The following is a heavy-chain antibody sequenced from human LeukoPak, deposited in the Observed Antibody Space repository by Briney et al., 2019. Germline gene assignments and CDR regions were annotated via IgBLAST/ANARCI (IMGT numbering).Heavy chain of an antibody. CDR1: GFTFSSYG. V-gene: IGHV3-30*02. Sequence: GGSLRLSCAASGFTFSSYGMHWVRQAPGKGREWVAFIRYDGSNKYYADSVKGRFTISRDNSKNTLYLQMNSLRAEDTPVYYCANCEHEEWELLSFDYWGQGTLVTVSS. CDR3: ANCEHEEWELLSFDY. CDR2: IRYDGSNK. J-gene: IGHJ4*02. D-gene: IGHD1-26*01.